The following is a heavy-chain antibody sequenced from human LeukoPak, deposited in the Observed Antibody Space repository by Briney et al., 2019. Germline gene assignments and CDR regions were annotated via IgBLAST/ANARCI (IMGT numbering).Heavy chain of an antibody. V-gene: IGHV3-21*04. CDR3: AKDYDFWSANGYFDY. Sequence: PGGSLRLSCAASGFTFSSYSMNWVRQAPGKGLEWVSSISSSSSYIYYADSVKGRFTISRDNSKNTLYLQMNSLRAEDTAVYYCAKDYDFWSANGYFDYWGQGTLVTVSS. CDR2: ISSSSSYI. CDR1: GFTFSSYS. J-gene: IGHJ4*02. D-gene: IGHD3-3*01.